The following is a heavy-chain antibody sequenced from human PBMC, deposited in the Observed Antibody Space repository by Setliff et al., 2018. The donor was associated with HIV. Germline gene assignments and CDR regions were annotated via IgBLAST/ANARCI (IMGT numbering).Heavy chain of an antibody. CDR3: TTSDYDYVWGTTKGAFDI. D-gene: IGHD3-16*01. CDR2: IKSKTDGGTT. CDR1: GFNFGDFA. V-gene: IGHV3-15*01. Sequence: GGSLRLSCAPSGFNFGDFAMTWVRQAQGKGLEWVGRIKSKTDGGTTDYAAPVKGRFTISRDDSKNTLYLQMNSLKTEDTAVYYCTTSDYDYVWGTTKGAFDIWGQGTMVTVSS. J-gene: IGHJ3*02.